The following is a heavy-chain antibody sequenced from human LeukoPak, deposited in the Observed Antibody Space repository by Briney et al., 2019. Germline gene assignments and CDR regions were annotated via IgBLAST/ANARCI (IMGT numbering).Heavy chain of an antibody. Sequence: GGSLRLSCAASGFTFSSYAMHWVRQAPGKGLGWVAVISYDGSNKYYADSVKGRFTISRDNSKNTLYLQMNSLRAEDTAVYYCARVEGRHIVVVTAPFDYWGQGTLVTVSS. V-gene: IGHV3-30-3*01. CDR1: GFTFSSYA. D-gene: IGHD2-21*02. CDR2: ISYDGSNK. CDR3: ARVEGRHIVVVTAPFDY. J-gene: IGHJ4*02.